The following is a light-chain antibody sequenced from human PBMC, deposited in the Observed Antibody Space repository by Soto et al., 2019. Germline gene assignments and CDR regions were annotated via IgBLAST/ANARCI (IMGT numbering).Light chain of an antibody. CDR1: SSDVGDYKL. CDR2: EVT. CDR3: CSYAGRSTFYV. V-gene: IGLV2-23*02. Sequence: QPVLTQPASVSGSPGQSITISCTGTSSDVGDYKLVSWYQQYPGKAPKLMIYEVTKRPSGISSRFSGSKSGNTASLTISELQAEDEADYYCCSYAGRSTFYVFGTGTKLTVL. J-gene: IGLJ1*01.